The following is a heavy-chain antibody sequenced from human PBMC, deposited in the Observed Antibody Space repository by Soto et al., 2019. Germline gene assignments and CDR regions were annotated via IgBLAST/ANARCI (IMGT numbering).Heavy chain of an antibody. J-gene: IGHJ5*02. CDR3: TGDRHSESGSGFHPTSWFDL. Sequence: QVQLVQSGAEVKKPGASVKVSCKASGYTFTSYGITWVRQAPGQGLEWMGWTSAYNGNTNYAHKLQGKVTMATDTAPITAYMELRRLRSDDTAVYFCTGDRHSESGSGFHPTSWFDLWGQGSLVTVSS. CDR1: GYTFTSYG. V-gene: IGHV1-18*01. D-gene: IGHD6-19*01. CDR2: TSAYNGNT.